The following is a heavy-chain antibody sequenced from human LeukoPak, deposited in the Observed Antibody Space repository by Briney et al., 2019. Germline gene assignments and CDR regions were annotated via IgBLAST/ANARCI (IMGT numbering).Heavy chain of an antibody. Sequence: PGGSLRLSCAASGFTFSSYGMHWVRQAPGKGLEWVAVISYDGSNKYYADSVKGRFTISRDNSKNTLYLQMNSLRAEDTAVYYCGKDWGGVGYWGQGTLVTVSS. CDR2: ISYDGSNK. D-gene: IGHD3-16*01. V-gene: IGHV3-30*18. CDR1: GFTFSSYG. J-gene: IGHJ4*02. CDR3: GKDWGGVGY.